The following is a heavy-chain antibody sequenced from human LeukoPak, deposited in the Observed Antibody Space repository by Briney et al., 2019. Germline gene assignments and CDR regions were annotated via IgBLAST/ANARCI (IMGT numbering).Heavy chain of an antibody. V-gene: IGHV3-30*18. CDR2: ISYDGSNK. Sequence: GGSLRLSCAASGFTFSSYGMHWVRQAPGKGLEWVAVISYDGSNKYYADSVKGRFTISRDNSKNTLYLQMNSLRAEDTAVYYCAKDYCSGGSCYEGRFDPWGQGTLVTVSS. J-gene: IGHJ5*02. D-gene: IGHD2-15*01. CDR3: AKDYCSGGSCYEGRFDP. CDR1: GFTFSSYG.